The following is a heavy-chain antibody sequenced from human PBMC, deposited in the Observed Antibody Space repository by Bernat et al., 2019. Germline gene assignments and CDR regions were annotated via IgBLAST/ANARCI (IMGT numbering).Heavy chain of an antibody. J-gene: IGHJ4*02. V-gene: IGHV3-23*01. D-gene: IGHD1-1*01. Sequence: EVRLLESGGGLVQPAGSLRLSCAASGFTFSSYAMTWVRQAPGKGLEWVSGITGSSSNTYYAGPVRGRFTISKDNSKNTLYLQMDSLRAEDTAIYYCATSTTVNLYYFDYWGQGTLVTVCS. CDR1: GFTFSSYA. CDR3: ATSTTVNLYYFDY. CDR2: ITGSSSNT.